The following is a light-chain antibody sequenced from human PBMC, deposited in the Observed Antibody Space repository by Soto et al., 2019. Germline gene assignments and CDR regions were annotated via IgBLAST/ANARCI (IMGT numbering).Light chain of an antibody. J-gene: IGLJ1*01. CDR1: ANDVGGHNY. Sequence: QSALTQPRSVSGSPGQSATISCTGTANDVGGHNYVSWYQQHPGEAPKLLIYDVTERPSGVPDRFSGSKSGNTASLTISGLQAEDEADYYCSSYTTTSTLRFGTGTKLTVL. V-gene: IGLV2-11*02. CDR2: DVT. CDR3: SSYTTTSTLR.